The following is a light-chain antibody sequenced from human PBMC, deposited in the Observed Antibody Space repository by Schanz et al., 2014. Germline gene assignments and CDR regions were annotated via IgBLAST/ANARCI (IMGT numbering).Light chain of an antibody. CDR1: SSNIGSNT. J-gene: IGLJ2*01. Sequence: QSVLTQPPSASGTPGQRVTISCSGSSSNIGSNTVNWYQQLPGTAPKLLIYNNDQRPSGVPDRFSGSKSGASASLAITGLQAEDEADYYCQSYDSSLSGGVFGGGTKLTVL. CDR3: QSYDSSLSGGV. V-gene: IGLV1-44*01. CDR2: NND.